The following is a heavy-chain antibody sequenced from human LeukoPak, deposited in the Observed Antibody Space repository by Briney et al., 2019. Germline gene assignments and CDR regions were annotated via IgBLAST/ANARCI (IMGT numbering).Heavy chain of an antibody. V-gene: IGHV1-69*06. Sequence: SVKVSCKASGGTFSSYAISWVRQAPGQGLEWMGGIIHIFGTANYAQKFQGRVTITADKSTSTAYMELSSLRSEDTAVYYCARERFTESYYDSSGYYYNYFDYWGQGTLVTVSS. CDR1: GGTFSSYA. CDR2: IIHIFGTA. J-gene: IGHJ4*02. CDR3: ARERFTESYYDSSGYYYNYFDY. D-gene: IGHD3-22*01.